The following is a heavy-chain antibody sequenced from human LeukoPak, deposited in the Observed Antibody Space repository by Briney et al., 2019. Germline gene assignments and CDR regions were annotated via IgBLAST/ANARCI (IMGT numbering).Heavy chain of an antibody. CDR2: ISSSGSTI. J-gene: IGHJ3*02. Sequence: HPGGSLRLSCAASGFTFSSYEMNWVRQAPGKGLEWVSYISSSGSTIYYADSVKGRFTISRDSAKNSLYLQMNSLRAEDTAVYYCARDSHRWGIITMIVMDAFDIWGQGTMVTVSS. V-gene: IGHV3-48*03. CDR1: GFTFSSYE. CDR3: ARDSHRWGIITMIVMDAFDI. D-gene: IGHD3-22*01.